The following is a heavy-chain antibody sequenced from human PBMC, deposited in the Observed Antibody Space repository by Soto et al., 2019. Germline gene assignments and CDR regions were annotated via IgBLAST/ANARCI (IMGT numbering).Heavy chain of an antibody. V-gene: IGHV4-39*01. Sequence: QLQLQESGPGLVKPSETLSLTCTVSGGSISSSSYYWGWIRQPPGKGLEWIGSIYYSGSTYYNPSLKSRVTISVDTSKNQFSLKLSSVTAADTAVYYCARVFTPLVPPGYYYYGRDVWGQATTVTASS. CDR2: IYYSGST. J-gene: IGHJ6*02. CDR1: GGSISSSSYY. CDR3: ARVFTPLVPPGYYYYGRDV. D-gene: IGHD6-6*01.